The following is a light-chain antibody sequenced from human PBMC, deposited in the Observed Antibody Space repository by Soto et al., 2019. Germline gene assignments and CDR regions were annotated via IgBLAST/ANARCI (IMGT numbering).Light chain of an antibody. J-gene: IGKJ5*01. Sequence: EIVMTQSPASLSVSPGQRATLSCRASQSVSSTLAWYQQQPGQAPRLLIYGASTRATGIPARFSGSGSGTEFTLIIRSLQSEDFAVYYCQQYKNWPITFGQGTRLEIK. CDR2: GAS. CDR3: QQYKNWPIT. CDR1: QSVSST. V-gene: IGKV3-15*01.